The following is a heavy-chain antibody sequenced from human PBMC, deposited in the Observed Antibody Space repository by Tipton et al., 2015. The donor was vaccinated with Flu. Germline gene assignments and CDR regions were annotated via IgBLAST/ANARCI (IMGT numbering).Heavy chain of an antibody. D-gene: IGHD2-2*02. CDR3: ARGQVVPAAIEVSVYVDV. Sequence: TLSLTCAVYGGSFSGYYWSWIRQPPGKGLEWIGEINHSGSTNYNPSLKSRVTISVDTSKNQFSLKLSSVTAADTAVYYCARGQVVPAAIEVSVYVDVWGKGTTVTVSS. V-gene: IGHV4-34*01. CDR1: GGSFSGYY. J-gene: IGHJ6*03. CDR2: INHSGST.